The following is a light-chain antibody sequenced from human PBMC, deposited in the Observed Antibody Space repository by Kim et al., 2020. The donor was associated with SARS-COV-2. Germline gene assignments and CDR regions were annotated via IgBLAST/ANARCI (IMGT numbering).Light chain of an antibody. J-gene: IGLJ3*02. Sequence: KTVTIPCTRSRGRIASDYVQWYQQRPGSAPTTVIYEDNQRPSGVPDRFSGSIDSSSNSASFTISGLKTEDEADYYCQSYDSSNHWVFGGGTQLTVL. CDR2: EDN. CDR3: QSYDSSNHWV. CDR1: RGRIASDY. V-gene: IGLV6-57*03.